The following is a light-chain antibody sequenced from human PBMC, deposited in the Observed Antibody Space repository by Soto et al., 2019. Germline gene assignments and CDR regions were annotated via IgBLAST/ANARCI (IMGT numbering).Light chain of an antibody. V-gene: IGKV1-39*01. CDR1: QSISNY. Sequence: DIQMTQSPSSLSASVGDRVTITCRASQSISNYLNWYQQKPGKAPKLLMYAASSLQSGVPSRFSGSGSGTDYTLTISSLESIDFVTGYFQRSYYTPRTFGQGTKVEIK. J-gene: IGKJ1*01. CDR2: AAS. CDR3: QRSYYTPRT.